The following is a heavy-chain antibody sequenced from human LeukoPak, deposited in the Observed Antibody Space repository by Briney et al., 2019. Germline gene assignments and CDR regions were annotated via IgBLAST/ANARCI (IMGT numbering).Heavy chain of an antibody. CDR1: GYTFTSYY. CDR3: ARDCEVGAFDY. D-gene: IGHD1-26*01. CDR2: INPSGGST. J-gene: IGHJ4*02. V-gene: IGHV1-46*01. Sequence: ASVKVSCKASGYTFTSYYMHWVRQAPGQGLEWMGIINPSGGSTSYAQKFQGTVTMTRDTSTSTGYMELSSLRSEDTAVYYCARDCEVGAFDYWGQGTLVTVSS.